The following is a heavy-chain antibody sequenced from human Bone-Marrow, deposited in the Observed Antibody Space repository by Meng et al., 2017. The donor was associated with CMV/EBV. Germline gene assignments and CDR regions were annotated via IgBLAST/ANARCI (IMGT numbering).Heavy chain of an antibody. CDR3: ARAVIAAVGRGYIDY. CDR1: GRSFSGYY. Sequence: GSLRLSCAAYGRSFSGYYLRWIRQPPGKGLEWIWEINHSGSTNYNPSLKSRVTISVDTSKRQFSLKLNSVTAADTAVYYCARAVIAAVGRGYIDYWGQGTLVTVSS. CDR2: INHSGST. V-gene: IGHV4-34*01. D-gene: IGHD6-13*01. J-gene: IGHJ4*02.